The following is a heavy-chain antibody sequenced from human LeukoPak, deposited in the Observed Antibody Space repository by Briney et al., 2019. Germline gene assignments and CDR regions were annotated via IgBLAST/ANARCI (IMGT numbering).Heavy chain of an antibody. CDR3: GRDKAGLGSGWYLSDY. V-gene: IGHV1-2*02. CDR2: INPYSGTT. J-gene: IGHJ4*02. CDR1: GYTFSVSY. D-gene: IGHD6-19*01. Sequence: ASVKVSCKASGYTFSVSYIHRVRQAPGQGLEWMGWINPYSGTTNYAQKFQGRVTMTRDTSISISYIEVSRLRSDEPAVYNCGRDKAGLGSGWYLSDYGGQGTLVTVPS.